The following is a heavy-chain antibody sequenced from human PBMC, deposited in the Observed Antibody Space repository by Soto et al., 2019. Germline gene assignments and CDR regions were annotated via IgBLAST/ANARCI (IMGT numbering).Heavy chain of an antibody. D-gene: IGHD3-10*01. CDR3: AAGGMGRFVFLPTANIGFDP. CDR2: IIPIFSTA. J-gene: IGHJ5*02. Sequence: QVQLVQSGAEVKKPGSSVKVSCKASGLTFSNYAINWVRQAPGHGLEWMGGIIPIFSTADYAQKFQGRVTITADESTNTAYMELSSLRSEDTAVYYCAAGGMGRFVFLPTANIGFDPWGQGTLVTVSS. CDR1: GLTFSNYA. V-gene: IGHV1-69*12.